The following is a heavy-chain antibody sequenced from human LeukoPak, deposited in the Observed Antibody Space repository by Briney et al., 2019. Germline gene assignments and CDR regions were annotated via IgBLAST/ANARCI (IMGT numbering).Heavy chain of an antibody. Sequence: SETLSLTCAVYGGSFSGYYWSWIRQPPGKGLGWIGEINHSGSTNYNPSLKSRVTISVDTSKNQFSLKLSSVTAADTAVYYCARARGSSGLGYWGQGTLVTVSS. D-gene: IGHD1-26*01. CDR3: ARARGSSGLGY. CDR1: GGSFSGYY. CDR2: INHSGST. J-gene: IGHJ4*02. V-gene: IGHV4-34*01.